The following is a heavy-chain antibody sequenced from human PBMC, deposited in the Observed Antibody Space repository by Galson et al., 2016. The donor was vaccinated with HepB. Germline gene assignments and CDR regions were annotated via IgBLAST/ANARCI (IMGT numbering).Heavy chain of an antibody. CDR3: AANFGDYYYGVDV. D-gene: IGHD4-17*01. Sequence: SVKVSCKASGCTFTDYYLHWVRQAPGQGLEWLGWINPNSGGTNYAQKFQGWVTMTRDTSTSTAYIELSKLRSDDTAVYYCAANFGDYYYGVDVWGQGTTVTVSS. V-gene: IGHV1-2*04. CDR2: INPNSGGT. CDR1: GCTFTDYY. J-gene: IGHJ6*02.